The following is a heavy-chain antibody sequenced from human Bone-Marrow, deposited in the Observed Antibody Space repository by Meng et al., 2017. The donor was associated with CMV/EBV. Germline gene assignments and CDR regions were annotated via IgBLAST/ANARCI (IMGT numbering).Heavy chain of an antibody. CDR3: ARAWGYCSSTSCYYFDY. CDR1: GFTFDDYA. V-gene: IGHV3-9*01. J-gene: IGHJ4*02. CDR2: ISWNSGSI. D-gene: IGHD2-2*01. Sequence: SLKISCAASGFTFDDYAMHWVRQAPGKGLEWVSGISWNSGSIGYADSVKGRFTISRDNAKNSLYLQMNSLRAEDTALYYCARAWGYCSSTSCYYFDYWGQGTLVTVSS.